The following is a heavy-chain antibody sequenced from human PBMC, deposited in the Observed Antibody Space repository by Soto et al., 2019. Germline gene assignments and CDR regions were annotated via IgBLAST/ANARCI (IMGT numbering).Heavy chain of an antibody. J-gene: IGHJ6*01. CDR3: AKDSLWFGESDYYCTDV. D-gene: IGHD3-10*01. Sequence: QVQLVESGGGVVQPGRSLRLSCAASGFTFSSYGMHWVRQAPGKGLEWVAVITYDGSNKYYADSGKGRFTISRDKYKNKLYLQVNSLGAEDTAVYYCAKDSLWFGESDYYCTDVWGPGTTGTVSS. V-gene: IGHV3-30*18. CDR1: GFTFSSYG. CDR2: ITYDGSNK.